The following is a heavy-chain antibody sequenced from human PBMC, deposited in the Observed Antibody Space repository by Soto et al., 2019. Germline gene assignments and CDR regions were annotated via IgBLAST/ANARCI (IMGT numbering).Heavy chain of an antibody. V-gene: IGHV1-46*03. CDR1: GYTFTSYY. Sequence: ASVKVSCKASGYTFTSYYMHWVRQAPGQGLEWMGIINPSGGSTSYAQKFQGRVTMTRDTSTSTVYMELSSLRAEDTAVYYCAKTERMATCIGYYFDYWGQGTLVTVSS. CDR3: AKTERMATCIGYYFDY. CDR2: INPSGGST. D-gene: IGHD5-12*01. J-gene: IGHJ4*02.